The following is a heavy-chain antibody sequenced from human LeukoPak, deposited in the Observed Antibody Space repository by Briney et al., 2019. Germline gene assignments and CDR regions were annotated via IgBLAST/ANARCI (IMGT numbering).Heavy chain of an antibody. Sequence: GGSLRLSCAASGFTFSGYSMNWVRQAPGKGLEWVANIKQDGSEKYYVDSVKGRFTISRDNAKNSLYLQMNSLRAEDTAVYYCARGGESRISIFGVVTGSQHYYYYMDVWGKGTTVTVSS. CDR2: IKQDGSEK. D-gene: IGHD3-3*01. CDR3: ARGGESRISIFGVVTGSQHYYYYMDV. V-gene: IGHV3-7*01. J-gene: IGHJ6*03. CDR1: GFTFSGYS.